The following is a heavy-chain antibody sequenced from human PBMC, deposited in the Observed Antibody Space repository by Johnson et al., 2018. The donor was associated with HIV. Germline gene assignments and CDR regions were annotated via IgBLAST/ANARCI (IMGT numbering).Heavy chain of an antibody. D-gene: IGHD6-13*01. V-gene: IGHV3-30*14. CDR3: ARDSSSWSPSGAFEI. CDR1: GLTFSHYS. CDR2: ISYGGSYK. Sequence: QVQLVESGGGVVQPGTSLRLSCAASGLTFSHYSMHWVRQAPGKGLEWVSSISYGGSYKYDADFVTGRFTITSNNYKNTLYLQMNRRRAEDTAGYYCARDSSSWSPSGAFEIWGQGTMVNVFS. J-gene: IGHJ3*02.